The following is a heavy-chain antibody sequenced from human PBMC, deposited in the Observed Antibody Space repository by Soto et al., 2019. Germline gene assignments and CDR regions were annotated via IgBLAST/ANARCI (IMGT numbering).Heavy chain of an antibody. Sequence: GGSLRLSCVVSGFTFSDYYMSWLRQAPGKGLEWVSYIVTSSAYTKYADSVKGRFSISRDNAKNSLYLEMNSLRVEDTAVYYCARLRASGWYMGGYLDSWGQGTLVTVSS. D-gene: IGHD6-13*01. CDR3: ARLRASGWYMGGYLDS. V-gene: IGHV3-11*06. CDR1: GFTFSDYY. J-gene: IGHJ4*02. CDR2: IVTSSAYT.